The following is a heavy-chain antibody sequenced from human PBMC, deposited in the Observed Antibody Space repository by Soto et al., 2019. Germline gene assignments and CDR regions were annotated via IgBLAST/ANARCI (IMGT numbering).Heavy chain of an antibody. Sequence: QVQLQQWGAGLLKPSETLSLTCAVYGGSFSGYYWSWIRQPPGKGLEWIGEINHSGSTNYNPSLKSRVTISVDTSKNQFSLKLSSVTAADSAVYYCARIYSSGYLKWFDPWGQGTLVTVSS. V-gene: IGHV4-34*01. CDR1: GGSFSGYY. D-gene: IGHD3-22*01. CDR2: INHSGST. J-gene: IGHJ5*02. CDR3: ARIYSSGYLKWFDP.